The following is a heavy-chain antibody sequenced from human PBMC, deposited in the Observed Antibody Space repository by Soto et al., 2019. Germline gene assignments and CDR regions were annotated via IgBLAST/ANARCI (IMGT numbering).Heavy chain of an antibody. V-gene: IGHV5-51*01. CDR2: IYPGDSDT. CDR1: GYSFTSYW. CDR3: ARHSLYPSQIFTSLTTPPFDP. Sequence: GESLKISCKGSGYSFTSYWIGWVRQMPGKGLEWMGIIYPGDSDTRYSPSFQGQVTISADKSISTAYLQWSSLKASDAAMYYCARHSLYPSQIFTSLTTPPFDPWGQGTLVTVSS. D-gene: IGHD2-2*01. J-gene: IGHJ5*02.